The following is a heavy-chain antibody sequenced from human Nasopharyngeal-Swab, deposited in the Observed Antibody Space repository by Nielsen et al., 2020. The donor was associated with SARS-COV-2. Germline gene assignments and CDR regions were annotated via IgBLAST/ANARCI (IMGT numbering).Heavy chain of an antibody. CDR3: ARDTTGWFQSGMDV. CDR2: ISHNSGT. V-gene: IGHV4-59*11. D-gene: IGHD6-19*01. Sequence: SETLSLTCTVSGVSITSQYWSWIRQPPGKGLEWIGYISHNSGTSYNPSLKSRVTMFMDTSKNQFSLRLRSVTAADTAVYYCARDTTGWFQSGMDVWGQGTTVIVSS. CDR1: GVSITSQY. J-gene: IGHJ6*02.